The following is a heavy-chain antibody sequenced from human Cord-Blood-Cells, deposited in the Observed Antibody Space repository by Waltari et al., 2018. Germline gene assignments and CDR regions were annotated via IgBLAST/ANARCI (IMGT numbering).Heavy chain of an antibody. V-gene: IGHV2-5*01. CDR2: IYWNDDK. CDR1: GFSLSTSGVG. Sequence: QITLKESGPTLVKPTQTLTLTCTFSGFSLSTSGVGVGWLRQPPGKALEWLALIYWNDDKRYSPSLKSRLTITKDTSKNQVVLTMTNMDPVDTATYYCAHADLGKLGHGNAFDIWGQGTMVTVSS. D-gene: IGHD3-16*01. J-gene: IGHJ3*02. CDR3: AHADLGKLGHGNAFDI.